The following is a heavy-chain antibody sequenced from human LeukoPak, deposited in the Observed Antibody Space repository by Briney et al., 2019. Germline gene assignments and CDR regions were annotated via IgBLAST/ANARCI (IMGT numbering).Heavy chain of an antibody. D-gene: IGHD2-2*02. CDR2: IYTSGST. CDR1: GGSISSYY. J-gene: IGHJ4*02. V-gene: IGHV4-4*07. Sequence: SETLSLTCTVSGGSISSYYWSWIRQPAGKGLEWIGRIYTSGSTNYNPSLKSRVTMSVDTSKNQFSLKLSSVTAADTAVYYCARVKIVVVPAAVPYYFDYWGQGTLVTVSS. CDR3: ARVKIVVVPAAVPYYFDY.